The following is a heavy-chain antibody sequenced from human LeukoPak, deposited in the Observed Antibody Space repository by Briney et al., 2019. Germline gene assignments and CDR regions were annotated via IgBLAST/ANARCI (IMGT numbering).Heavy chain of an antibody. Sequence: PSETLSLTCTVSGGSISNYWSWIRQPPGKGLEWIGYIYYSGSTNHNPSLKSRVTISVDTSKDQFSLKLSSVTAADTAVYYCARGDIVVVPAAPRGYGMDVWGQGTTVTVSS. J-gene: IGHJ6*02. D-gene: IGHD2-2*01. CDR2: IYYSGST. CDR3: ARGDIVVVPAAPRGYGMDV. V-gene: IGHV4-59*08. CDR1: GGSISNY.